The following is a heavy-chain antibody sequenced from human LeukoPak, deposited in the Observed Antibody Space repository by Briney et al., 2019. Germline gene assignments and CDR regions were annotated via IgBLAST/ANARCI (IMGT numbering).Heavy chain of an antibody. CDR1: GFTFSSYW. J-gene: IGHJ4*02. CDR3: ARSRRGDYFDY. D-gene: IGHD3-10*01. CDR2: INTDGSST. Sequence: TGGSLRLSCAASGFTFSSYWMHWVRQAPGKGLVWVSRINTDGSSTSYADSVKGRFTISRDNAKNTLYLQMNSLRAEDTAVYYCARSRRGDYFDYWGQGTLVTVSS. V-gene: IGHV3-74*01.